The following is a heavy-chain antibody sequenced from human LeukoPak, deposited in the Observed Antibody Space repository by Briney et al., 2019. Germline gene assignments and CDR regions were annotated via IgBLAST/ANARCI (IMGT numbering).Heavy chain of an antibody. CDR3: ASLPSWLSQGYYYYMDV. CDR1: GGSISSYY. J-gene: IGHJ6*03. Sequence: PSETLSFTCTVSGGSISSYYWSWIRQPPGKGLEWIGYIYTSGGTNYNPSLKSRVTISVDTSKNRFFLKLRSVTAADTAVYYCASLPSWLSQGYYYYMDVWGKGTMVTVSS. V-gene: IGHV4-4*09. CDR2: IYTSGGT. D-gene: IGHD3-22*01.